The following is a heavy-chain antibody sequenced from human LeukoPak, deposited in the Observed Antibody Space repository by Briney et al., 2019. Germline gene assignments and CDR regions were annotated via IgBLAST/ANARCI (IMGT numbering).Heavy chain of an antibody. D-gene: IGHD1-26*01. Sequence: PGGSLRLSCAASGFTFSYYSMSWVRQAPGKGLEWVSSIASSAGYIYYRDSVKGRYTISRDNAKNSLYLQMNSLRAEDTAVYYCVRAPEWELPPKCFDYWGQGTLVTVSS. V-gene: IGHV3-21*01. CDR1: GFTFSYYS. CDR2: IASSAGYI. J-gene: IGHJ4*02. CDR3: VRAPEWELPPKCFDY.